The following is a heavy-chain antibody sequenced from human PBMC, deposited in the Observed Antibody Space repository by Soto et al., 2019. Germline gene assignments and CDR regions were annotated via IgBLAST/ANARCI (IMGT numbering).Heavy chain of an antibody. D-gene: IGHD1-26*01. CDR1: GFTFSSYW. CDR3: ARDGVGGTIDYLYGMDV. CDR2: INSDGS. Sequence: EVQLVESGGGLVQPGGSLRLSCAASGFTFSSYWMHWVRQVPGKGLVWVSRINSDGSRYADSVKGRFTISRDNARNTLYLQMSSLRAEDTAVYYCARDGVGGTIDYLYGMDVWGQGTTVTVSS. J-gene: IGHJ6*02. V-gene: IGHV3-74*03.